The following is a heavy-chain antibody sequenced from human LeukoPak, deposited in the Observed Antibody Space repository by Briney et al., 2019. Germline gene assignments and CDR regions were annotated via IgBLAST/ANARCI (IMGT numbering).Heavy chain of an antibody. CDR3: ARAVAKGSIVVDTFDY. J-gene: IGHJ4*02. D-gene: IGHD3-22*01. CDR1: GGSIRSGGYY. Sequence: PSETLSLTCTVSGGSIRSGGYYWSWVRQHPGKGLEWIGYIYYSGSTYYNPSLKSRVTISVDTSKNQFSLKLSSATAADTAVYYCARAVAKGSIVVDTFDYWGQGTLVTVSS. CDR2: IYYSGST. V-gene: IGHV4-31*03.